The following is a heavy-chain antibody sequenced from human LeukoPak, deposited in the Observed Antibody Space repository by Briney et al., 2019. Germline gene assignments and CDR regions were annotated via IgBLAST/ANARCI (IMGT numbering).Heavy chain of an antibody. CDR2: IYSSGAA. J-gene: IGHJ4*02. CDR1: GDSISSGNYF. CDR3: ARVLRGGLEYFDY. Sequence: SETLSLTCTVSGDSISSGNYFWNWVRQPAGKGLEWCGRIYSSGAADYNPSLKSRVTISVDTSKNQFSLKLSSVTAADTAVYYCARVLRGGLEYFDYWGQGTLVTVSS. V-gene: IGHV4-61*02.